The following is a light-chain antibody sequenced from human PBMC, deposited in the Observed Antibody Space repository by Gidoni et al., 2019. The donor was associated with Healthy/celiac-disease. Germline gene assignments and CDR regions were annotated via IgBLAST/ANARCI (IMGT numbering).Light chain of an antibody. V-gene: IGKV1-39*01. Sequence: IQMPHSPSSLSASVGARVTITCRASQSISSYLNWYQQKQGKAPKLLIYDASSLQSGVPSRFSGSGSGTDFTLTISSLQPEDFATYYCQQSYSTPHTFGPGTKVDIK. J-gene: IGKJ3*01. CDR3: QQSYSTPHT. CDR2: DAS. CDR1: QSISSY.